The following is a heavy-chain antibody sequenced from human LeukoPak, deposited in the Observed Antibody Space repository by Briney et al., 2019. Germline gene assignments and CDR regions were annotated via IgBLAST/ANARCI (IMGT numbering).Heavy chain of an antibody. D-gene: IGHD5-18*01. CDR2: INPHSGGT. J-gene: IGHJ3*02. V-gene: IGHV1-2*02. CDR1: GYTFTGYY. Sequence: ASVKVSCKASGYTFTGYYMLWVRQAPGQGLEWMGWINPHSGGTNYAQKFQGRVTLTSDTSISTAYMELSRLRSGDTAVYYRATLDTVMVTHRDAFDIWGQGSVVTVSS. CDR3: ATLDTVMVTHRDAFDI.